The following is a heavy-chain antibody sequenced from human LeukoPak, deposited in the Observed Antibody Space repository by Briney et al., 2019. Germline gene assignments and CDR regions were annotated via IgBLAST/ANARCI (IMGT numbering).Heavy chain of an antibody. Sequence: PSETLSLTCAVYGGSFSGYYWSWIRQPPGKGLEWIGEINHSGSTNYNPSLKSRVTIPVDTSKNQFSLKLSSVTAADTAVYYCARGLRAKYYYYYYYMDVWGKGTTVTISS. CDR1: GGSFSGYY. V-gene: IGHV4-34*01. D-gene: IGHD5-12*01. CDR3: ARGLRAKYYYYYYYMDV. J-gene: IGHJ6*03. CDR2: INHSGST.